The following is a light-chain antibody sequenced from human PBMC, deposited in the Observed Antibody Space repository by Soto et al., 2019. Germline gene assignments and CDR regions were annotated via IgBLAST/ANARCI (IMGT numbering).Light chain of an antibody. V-gene: IGKV1-39*01. CDR2: AAS. J-gene: IGKJ1*01. CDR1: QTISNY. Sequence: DLQMTQSPSSLSASVGDRVIITCRASQTISNYLIWYQQKPGKAPNLLIYAASNLQSGVPSRFSGSGSGTNFTLTISSLQSEDFATYYCQQSYNTPRAFGQGTKVEIK. CDR3: QQSYNTPRA.